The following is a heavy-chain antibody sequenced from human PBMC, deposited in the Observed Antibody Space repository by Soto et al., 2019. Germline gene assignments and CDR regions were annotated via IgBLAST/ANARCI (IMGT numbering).Heavy chain of an antibody. Sequence: PSETLCHPCTVSGGSLRSSNYYWGWIRQPPGKGLEWIGSIYYSGSTYYNPSLKSRVTISVDTSKNQFSLKLSSVTAADTAVYYCASSFRGVTVWGQGPLVT. CDR3: ASSFRGVTV. V-gene: IGHV4-39*01. J-gene: IGHJ4*02. D-gene: IGHD3-10*01. CDR1: GGSLRSSNYY. CDR2: IYYSGST.